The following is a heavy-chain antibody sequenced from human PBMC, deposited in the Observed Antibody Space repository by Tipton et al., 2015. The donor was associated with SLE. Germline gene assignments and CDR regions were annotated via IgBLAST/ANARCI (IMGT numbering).Heavy chain of an antibody. CDR2: IYGSGSS. D-gene: IGHD3-10*01. Sequence: TLSLTCAVSGYSISSGYYWGWIRQPPGEGLEWIGSIYGSGSSYYNPSLRSRVTISVDTSKNQFSLKLSSVTAADTAVYFCARDPPSSYYYGMDVWGRGATVTVSS. V-gene: IGHV4-38-2*02. CDR3: ARDPPSSYYYGMDV. CDR1: GYSISSGYY. J-gene: IGHJ6*02.